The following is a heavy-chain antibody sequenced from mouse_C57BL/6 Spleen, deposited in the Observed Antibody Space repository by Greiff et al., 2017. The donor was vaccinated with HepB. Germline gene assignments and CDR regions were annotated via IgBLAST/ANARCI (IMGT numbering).Heavy chain of an antibody. Sequence: EVQLVESGGGLVQPGGSLSLSCAASGFTFTDYYMSWVRQPPGKALEWLGFIRNKANGYTTEYSASVKGRFTISRDNSQSILYLQMNALRAEDSATYYCARYAWRYAMDYWGQGTSVTVSS. V-gene: IGHV7-3*01. CDR3: ARYAWRYAMDY. CDR1: GFTFTDYY. CDR2: IRNKANGYTT. J-gene: IGHJ4*01.